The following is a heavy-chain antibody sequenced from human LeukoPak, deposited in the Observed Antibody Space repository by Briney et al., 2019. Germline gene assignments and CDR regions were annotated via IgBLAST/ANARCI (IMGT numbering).Heavy chain of an antibody. CDR2: IYSDNT. J-gene: IGHJ4*02. V-gene: IGHV3-53*01. CDR3: ARRDGAYSHPYDY. Sequence: GGSLRLSCTVSGFTVSSNSMSGVRQAPGKGLEWVSFIYSDNTLYSDSVKGRFTISRDKSKNTLYLQMNSQSAEDTAVYYCARRDGAYSHPYDYWGQGTLVTVSS. CDR1: GFTVSSNS. D-gene: IGHD4-23*01.